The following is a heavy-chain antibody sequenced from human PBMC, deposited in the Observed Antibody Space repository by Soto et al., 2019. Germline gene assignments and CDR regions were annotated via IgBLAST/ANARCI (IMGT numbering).Heavy chain of an antibody. CDR1: GFTFSSYS. J-gene: IGHJ1*01. CDR3: AREPGGSPIAAAGPEYFQH. V-gene: IGHV3-21*03. CDR2: ISSSSSYI. D-gene: IGHD6-13*01. Sequence: GGSLRLSCAASGFTFSSYSMNWVRQAPGKGLEWVSSISSSSSYIYYADSVKGRFTISRDNAKNSLYLQMNSLRAEDTAVYYCAREPGGSPIAAAGPEYFQHWGQGTLVTVSS.